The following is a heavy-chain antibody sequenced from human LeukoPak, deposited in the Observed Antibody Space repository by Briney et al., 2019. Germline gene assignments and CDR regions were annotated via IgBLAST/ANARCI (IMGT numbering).Heavy chain of an antibody. J-gene: IGHJ4*02. V-gene: IGHV1-18*01. Sequence: YTFXXXGISWVRQAPGQGGEGMGWISAYNGNTNYAQKFQGRITLTRSTSISTAYMELSSLTSEDTAVYYCARGLGTYDSSELTWPMISLWGQGTLVTVSS. CDR3: ARGLGTYDSSELTWPMISL. D-gene: IGHD3-22*01. CDR2: ISAYNGNT. CDR1: YTFXXXG.